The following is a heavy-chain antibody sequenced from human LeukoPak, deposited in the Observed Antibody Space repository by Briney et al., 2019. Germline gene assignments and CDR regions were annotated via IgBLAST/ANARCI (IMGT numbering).Heavy chain of an antibody. D-gene: IGHD5-18*01. CDR1: GFTFSSYA. CDR2: ISYDGSNK. Sequence: GGSLRLSCAASGFTFSSYAMHWIRQAPGKGLEWVAVISYDGSNKYYAASVKGRFTISRDNSKSTLSLQMNSLRAEDTAVYYCARDPRGYSYLQDFWGQGTLVTVSS. V-gene: IGHV3-30-3*01. CDR3: ARDPRGYSYLQDF. J-gene: IGHJ4*02.